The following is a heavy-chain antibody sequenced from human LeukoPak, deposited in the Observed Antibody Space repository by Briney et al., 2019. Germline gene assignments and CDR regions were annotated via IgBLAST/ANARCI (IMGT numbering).Heavy chain of an antibody. CDR3: ARGLGGYISFDY. CDR2: MNPNSGNT. D-gene: IGHD1-26*01. J-gene: IGHJ4*02. CDR1: GYTFTSYG. V-gene: IGHV1-8*02. Sequence: ASVKVSCKASGYTFTSYGISWVRQAPGQGLEWMGWMNPNSGNTGYAQKFQGRVTMTRNTSISTAYMELSSLRSEDTAVYYCARGLGGYISFDYWGQGTLVTVSS.